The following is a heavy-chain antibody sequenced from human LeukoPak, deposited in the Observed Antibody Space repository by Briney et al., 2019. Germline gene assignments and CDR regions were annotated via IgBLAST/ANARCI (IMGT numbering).Heavy chain of an antibody. CDR1: GFTFSSHW. D-gene: IGHD3-22*01. V-gene: IGHV3-74*01. J-gene: IGHJ4*02. CDR3: ASGGYYYDNSGYDY. CDR2: INSDGSST. Sequence: QPGGSLRLSCAASGFTFSSHWMHWVRQAPGKGLVWVSRINSDGSSTSYADSVKGRFTISRDNAKNTLYLRMNSLRAEDTAVYYCASGGYYYDNSGYDYWGQGTLVTVSS.